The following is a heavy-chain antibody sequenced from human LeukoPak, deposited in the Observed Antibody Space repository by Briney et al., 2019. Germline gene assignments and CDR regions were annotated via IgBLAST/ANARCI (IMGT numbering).Heavy chain of an antibody. CDR3: AKCVETARCRYFDY. CDR1: GFTFSSYA. V-gene: IGHV3-30*18. Sequence: GGSLRLSCAASGFTFSSYAMHWVRQAPGKGLEWVAVISYDGSNKYYADSVKGRFTISRDNSKNTLYLQMNSLRAEDTAVYYCAKCVETARCRYFDYWGQGTLVTVSS. D-gene: IGHD5-18*01. J-gene: IGHJ4*02. CDR2: ISYDGSNK.